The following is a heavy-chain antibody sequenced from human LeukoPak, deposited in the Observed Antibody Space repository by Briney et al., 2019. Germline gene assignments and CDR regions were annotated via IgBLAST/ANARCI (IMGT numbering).Heavy chain of an antibody. CDR3: ARVSSSWYAGAFDI. CDR1: GFTFSSYW. D-gene: IGHD6-13*01. J-gene: IGHJ3*02. V-gene: IGHV3-7*01. Sequence: GGSLRLSCAASGFTFSSYWMGWVRQAPGEGLEWVAKINQDGTEKAYVDSVRGRFTISRDNAKNTLYLQMNSLRAEDTAVYYCARVSSSWYAGAFDIWGQGTMVTVSS. CDR2: INQDGTEK.